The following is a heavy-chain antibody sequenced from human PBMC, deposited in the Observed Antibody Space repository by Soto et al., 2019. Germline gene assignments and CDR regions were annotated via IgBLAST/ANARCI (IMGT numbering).Heavy chain of an antibody. CDR2: ISSSGNSI. CDR1: GFTFSDYY. D-gene: IGHD3-22*01. CDR3: ARDYSDSSGFFGDYYGMDV. V-gene: IGHV3-11*01. Sequence: LRLSCAASGFTFSDYYMIWIRQAPGKGLEWVSYISSSGNSIYYADSVKGRFTISRDSAKNSLYLQMNSLRAEDTAVYYCARDYSDSSGFFGDYYGMDVWGQGTMVTVLL. J-gene: IGHJ6*01.